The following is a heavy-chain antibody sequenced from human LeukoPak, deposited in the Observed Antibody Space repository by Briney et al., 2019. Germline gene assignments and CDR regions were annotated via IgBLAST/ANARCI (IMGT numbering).Heavy chain of an antibody. CDR3: ARGLGSFDS. Sequence: PGGSLGLSCAASGFIFSQYEMDWVRQAPGKGLEWVSHIGSSGNTIYYVDSVKGRFTISRDNAKNSLDLQMNSLRAEDTAVYYCARGLGSFDSWGQGTPVTVSS. J-gene: IGHJ4*02. CDR2: IGSSGNTI. V-gene: IGHV3-48*03. CDR1: GFIFSQYE.